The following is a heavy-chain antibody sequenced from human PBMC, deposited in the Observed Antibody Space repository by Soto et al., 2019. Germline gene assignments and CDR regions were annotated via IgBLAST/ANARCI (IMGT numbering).Heavy chain of an antibody. CDR3: VTDYLAY. J-gene: IGHJ4*02. CDR2: RKQDGSEK. V-gene: IGHV3-7*05. Sequence: EVQLVESGGGLVQPGGSLTLSCAASGFTFSDYWMIWVRQAPGKGLEWVAKRKQDGSEKYYVDSVKGRFTISRDNANNYLYLQMDSLRVEDAAVYYCVTDYLAYWGQGTLLTVSS. CDR1: GFTFSDYW. D-gene: IGHD3-16*02.